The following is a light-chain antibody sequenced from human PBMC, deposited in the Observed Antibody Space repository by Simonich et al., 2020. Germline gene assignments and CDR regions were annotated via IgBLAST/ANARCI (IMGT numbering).Light chain of an antibody. V-gene: IGKV4-1*01. CDR1: HSVLYSSNNKNY. CDR2: WAS. J-gene: IGKJ2*01. CDR3: QQYYSTSMYT. Sequence: DIVMTQSPASLAVSLGARATINCKSSHSVLYSSNNKNYLAWYQQKPGKPPKLLMYWASTRESGVPDRFRVSGSGTEFTLTISSLQAEDVAVYYCQQYYSTSMYTFGQGTKLEIK.